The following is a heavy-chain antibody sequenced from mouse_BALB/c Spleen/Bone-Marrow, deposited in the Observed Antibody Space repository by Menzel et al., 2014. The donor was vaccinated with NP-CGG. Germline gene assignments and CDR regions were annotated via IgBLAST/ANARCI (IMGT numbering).Heavy chain of an antibody. CDR1: GYTFGSYW. CDR3: ARWDGYWYFDV. V-gene: IGHV1-9*01. J-gene: IGHJ1*01. Sequence: QVQLKQSGAELMKPGASVKISCKATGYTFGSYWIEWVKQRPGHGLEWIGEVLPGSGSTNYNEKFKGKATFTADTSSNTAYMQLSSLTSEDSAVYYCARWDGYWYFDVWGAGTTVTVSS. CDR2: VLPGSGST. D-gene: IGHD2-3*01.